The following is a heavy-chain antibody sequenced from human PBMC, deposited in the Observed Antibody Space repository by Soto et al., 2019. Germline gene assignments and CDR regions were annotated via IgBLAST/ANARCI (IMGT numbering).Heavy chain of an antibody. V-gene: IGHV4-59*01. J-gene: IGHJ5*02. Sequence: SETLSLTCTVSGGSISSYYWSWIRQPPGKGLEWIGYIYYSGSTNYNPSLKSRVTISVDTSKNQFSLKLSSVTAADTAVYYCARARPYCSGGSCYGFGVWFDPWGQGTLVTVSS. CDR2: IYYSGST. D-gene: IGHD2-15*01. CDR3: ARARPYCSGGSCYGFGVWFDP. CDR1: GGSISSYY.